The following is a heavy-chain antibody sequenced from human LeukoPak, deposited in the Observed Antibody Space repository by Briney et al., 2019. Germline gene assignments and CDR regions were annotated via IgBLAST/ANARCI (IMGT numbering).Heavy chain of an antibody. CDR1: GYTFTSYY. J-gene: IGHJ4*02. CDR3: ARHSRPVTPLQLTVGPDFDY. CDR2: INPSGGST. V-gene: IGHV1-46*01. D-gene: IGHD1-1*01. Sequence: ASVKVSCKASGYTFTSYYMHWVRQAPGQGLEWMGIINPSGGSTSYAQKLQGRVTMTTDTSTSTAYMELRSLRSDDTAVYYCARHSRPVTPLQLTVGPDFDYRRQGTLVTVSS.